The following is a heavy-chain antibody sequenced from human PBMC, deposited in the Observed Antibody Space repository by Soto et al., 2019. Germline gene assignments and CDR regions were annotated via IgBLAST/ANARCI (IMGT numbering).Heavy chain of an antibody. CDR1: GFTFSSYS. J-gene: IGHJ4*02. Sequence: PGGSLRLSCAASGFTFSSYSMNWVRQAPGKGLEWVSSISSSSSYIYYADSVKGRFTISRDNAKNSLYLQMNSLRAEDTAVYYCARDREFDWLDFDYWGQGTLVTVSS. D-gene: IGHD3-9*01. V-gene: IGHV3-21*01. CDR3: ARDREFDWLDFDY. CDR2: ISSSSSYI.